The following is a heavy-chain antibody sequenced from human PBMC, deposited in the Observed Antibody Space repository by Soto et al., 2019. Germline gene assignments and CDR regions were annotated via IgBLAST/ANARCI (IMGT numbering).Heavy chain of an antibody. Sequence: GWSLRLSCAASGFTVSSNYMSWVRQAPGKGLEWVSVIYSGGSTYYADSVKGRFTISRDNSKNTLYLQMNSLRAEDTAVYYCAREDYDLYDKVRDYWGQGTLVTVSS. CDR1: GFTVSSNY. D-gene: IGHD3-3*01. J-gene: IGHJ4*02. CDR2: IYSGGST. V-gene: IGHV3-53*01. CDR3: AREDYDLYDKVRDY.